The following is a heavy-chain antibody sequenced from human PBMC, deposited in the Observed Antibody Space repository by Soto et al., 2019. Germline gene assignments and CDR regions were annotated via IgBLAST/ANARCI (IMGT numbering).Heavy chain of an antibody. V-gene: IGHV3-48*02. CDR2: IVTSSSAI. Sequence: EVQLVESGGGLVQPGGSLRLSCAASGFTFSSYRMNWVLQAPWKGLEWVSYIVTSSSAIYYADSVKGRFTISRDNAKNSLYLQMNSLRDEDTSVYYCARVPVYYYDVSGYYGGLFHSWGKGTLVTVSS. CDR3: ARVPVYYYDVSGYYGGLFHS. D-gene: IGHD3-22*01. CDR1: GFTFSSYR. J-gene: IGHJ4*02.